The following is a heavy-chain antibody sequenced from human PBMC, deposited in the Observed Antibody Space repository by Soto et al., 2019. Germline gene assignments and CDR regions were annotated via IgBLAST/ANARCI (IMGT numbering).Heavy chain of an antibody. CDR3: TRDLNHDCGP. J-gene: IGHJ5*02. D-gene: IGHD2-21*01. V-gene: IGHV3-7*04. CDR2: MNPDGSEQ. Sequence: EVHLVESGGALVQPGGSLRLSCAASGFTFSDYWMTWVRQTPGKGLEGVANMNPDGSEQYYLDSVKGRCTISRDNAKNSLYLQMNNLRGEDTAVYYCTRDLNHDCGPWGQGTQVIVSS. CDR1: GFTFSDYW.